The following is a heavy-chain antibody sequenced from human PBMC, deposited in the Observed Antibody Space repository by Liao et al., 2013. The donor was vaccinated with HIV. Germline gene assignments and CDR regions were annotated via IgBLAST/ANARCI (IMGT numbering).Heavy chain of an antibody. D-gene: IGHD3-16*01. V-gene: IGHV4-30-4*08. CDR3: ARDGGRYFDY. CDR1: GGSISSGDYY. Sequence: QVQLQESGPGLLKPSQTLSLTCTVSGGSISSGDYYWNWVRQPPGKGLEWIGYIYYSGSPYYNPSLKSRVALSVDTSKNQFSLNLSSVTAADTAVYYCARDGGRYFDYWGQGTLVTVSS. J-gene: IGHJ4*02. CDR2: IYYSGSP.